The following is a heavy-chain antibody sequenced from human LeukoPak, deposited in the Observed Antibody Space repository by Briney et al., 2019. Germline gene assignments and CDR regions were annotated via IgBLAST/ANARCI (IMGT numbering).Heavy chain of an antibody. CDR2: INHSGST. D-gene: IGHD2-2*01. CDR1: GGSFSGYY. J-gene: IGHJ4*02. V-gene: IGHV4-34*01. Sequence: PSETLSLTCAVYGGSFSGYYWSWIRQPPGKGLEWIGEINHSGSTNYDPSLKSRVTISVDTSKNQFSLKLSSVTAADTAMYYCASIGYCSSTSCYDYWGQGTLVTVSS. CDR3: ASIGYCSSTSCYDY.